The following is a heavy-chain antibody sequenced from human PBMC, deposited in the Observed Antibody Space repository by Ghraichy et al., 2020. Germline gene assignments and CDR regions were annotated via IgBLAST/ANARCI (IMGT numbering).Heavy chain of an antibody. CDR1: GFTFSSYW. CDR2: INRDGDYT. V-gene: IGHV3-74*01. Sequence: GGSLRLSCAASGFTFSSYWMYWVRQAPGEGLVCVSRINRDGDYTDYADSVKGRFTISRDNARNTLYLQMNSLRAEDTAVYYCVRDDDCYAVDYWGPRTLVADSS. CDR3: VRDDDCYAVDY. D-gene: IGHD2-2*01. J-gene: IGHJ4*02.